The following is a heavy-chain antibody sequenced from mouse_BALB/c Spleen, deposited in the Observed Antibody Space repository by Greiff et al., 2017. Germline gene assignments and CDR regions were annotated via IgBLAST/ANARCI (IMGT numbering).Heavy chain of an antibody. V-gene: IGHV1-63*02. Sequence: QVQLKQSGAELVRPGTSVKISCKASGYTFTNYWLGWVKQRPGHGLEWIGDIYPGGGYTNYNEKFKGKATLTADTSSSTAYMQLSSLTSEDSAVYFCARGGYGNYRGYFDYWGQGTTLTVSS. CDR1: GYTFTNYW. J-gene: IGHJ2*01. D-gene: IGHD2-1*01. CDR2: IYPGGGYT. CDR3: ARGGYGNYRGYFDY.